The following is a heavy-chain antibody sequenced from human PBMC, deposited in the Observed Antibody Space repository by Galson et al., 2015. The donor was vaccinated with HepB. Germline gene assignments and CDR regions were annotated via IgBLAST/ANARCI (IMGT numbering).Heavy chain of an antibody. CDR1: GGTFSSYA. D-gene: IGHD2-2*02. J-gene: IGHJ4*02. CDR2: IIPTFGTA. CDR3: ARDRGYCSSTSCYIDY. V-gene: IGHV1-69*13. Sequence: SVKVSCKASGGTFSSYAISWVRQAPGQGLEWMGGIIPTFGTANYAQKFQGRVTITADESTSTAYMELSSLRSEDPAVYYCARDRGYCSSTSCYIDYWGQGTLVTVSS.